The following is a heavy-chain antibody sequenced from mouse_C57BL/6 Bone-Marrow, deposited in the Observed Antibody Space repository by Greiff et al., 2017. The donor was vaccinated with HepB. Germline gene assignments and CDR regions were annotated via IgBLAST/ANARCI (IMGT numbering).Heavy chain of an antibody. CDR3: TRDPLDYYGSSYGYFDV. V-gene: IGHV5-9-1*02. CDR1: GFTFSSYA. J-gene: IGHJ1*03. D-gene: IGHD1-1*01. CDR2: ISSGGDYI. Sequence: EVKLVESGEGLVKPGGSLKLSCAASGFTFSSYAMSWVRQTPEKRLEWVAYISSGGDYIYYADTVKGRFTISRDNARNTLYLQMSSLKSEDTAMYYCTRDPLDYYGSSYGYFDVWGTGTTVTVSS.